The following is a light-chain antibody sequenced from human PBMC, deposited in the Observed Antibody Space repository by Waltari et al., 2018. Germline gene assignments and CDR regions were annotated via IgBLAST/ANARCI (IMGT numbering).Light chain of an antibody. CDR1: SSNIGNNY. V-gene: IGLV1-51*02. Sequence: QSVLTQPPSVSAAPGQKVTISCSGSSSNIGNNYVSWYQQLPGTAPKVLIYENTKRPSGIPDRFSGSQSGTSATLGITGLQTEDEADYYCGTWDNTLTAVVFGGGTKVTVL. CDR3: GTWDNTLTAVV. J-gene: IGLJ2*01. CDR2: ENT.